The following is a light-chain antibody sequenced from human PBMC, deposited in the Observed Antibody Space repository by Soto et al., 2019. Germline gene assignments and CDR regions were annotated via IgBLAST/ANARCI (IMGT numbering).Light chain of an antibody. CDR2: LNSDGSH. CDR1: SGHSSYA. J-gene: IGLJ2*01. CDR3: QTWDTGIRVV. V-gene: IGLV4-69*01. Sequence: QSVLTQSPSASASLGASVKLTCTLSSGHSSYAIAWHQQQPEKGPRYLMKLNSDGSHNKGDGIPDRFSGSSSGAERYLTISSLQSEDEADYYCQTWDTGIRVVFGRGTKLTVL.